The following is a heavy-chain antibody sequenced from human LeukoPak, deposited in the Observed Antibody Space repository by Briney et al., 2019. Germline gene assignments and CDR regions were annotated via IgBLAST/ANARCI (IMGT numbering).Heavy chain of an antibody. CDR1: GGSFSGYY. V-gene: IGHV4-34*01. CDR3: ARRWYDY. Sequence: KPSETLSLTCAVYGGSFSGYYWSWIRQPPGKGLEWIGEINHSGSTNYNPSLKSRVTISVDTSKNQFSLKLSSVTAADTAVYYCARRWYDYWGQGTLVTVSS. D-gene: IGHD5-24*01. CDR2: INHSGST. J-gene: IGHJ4*02.